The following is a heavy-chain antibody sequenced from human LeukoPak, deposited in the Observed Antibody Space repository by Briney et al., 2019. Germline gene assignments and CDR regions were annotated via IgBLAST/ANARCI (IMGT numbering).Heavy chain of an antibody. CDR3: AKDSGVVAATTKIFDY. Sequence: GGSLRLSCAASGFTFSSYAMSWVRQAPGKGLEWVSAISGSGGSTYYADSVKGRFTISRDNSKNTLYLQMNSLRAEDTAEYYCAKDSGVVAATTKIFDYWGQGTLVTVSS. J-gene: IGHJ4*02. CDR1: GFTFSSYA. D-gene: IGHD2-15*01. CDR2: ISGSGGST. V-gene: IGHV3-23*01.